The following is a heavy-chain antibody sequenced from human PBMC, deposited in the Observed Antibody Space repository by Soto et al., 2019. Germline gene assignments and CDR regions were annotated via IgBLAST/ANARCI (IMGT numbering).Heavy chain of an antibody. CDR2: IAYDGSNK. D-gene: IGHD6-19*01. J-gene: IGHJ4*02. V-gene: IGHV3-30-3*01. CDR3: PREPIAVAGTFDY. Sequence: GALRLSCAACGFTFISYAMHWGGQAPGKGLERVAVIAYDGSNKYYADSVKGRFTISRDNSKNTRYLQMNSLRAEDTAVYHCPREPIAVAGTFDYCGQGPLVTVSS. CDR1: GFTFISYA.